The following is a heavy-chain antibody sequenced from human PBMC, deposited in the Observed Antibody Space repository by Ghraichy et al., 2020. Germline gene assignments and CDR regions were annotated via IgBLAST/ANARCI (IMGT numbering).Heavy chain of an antibody. V-gene: IGHV3-48*02. D-gene: IGHD4-17*01. CDR2: ISSSSTI. J-gene: IGHJ2*01. CDR3: AKDAAYGDSVYWYFDL. CDR1: GFTFSSYS. Sequence: GESLNISCAASGFTFSSYSMNWVRQAPGKGLEWVSFISSSSTIYYADSVKGRFTISRDNAKNSLYLQMNSLRDEDTAVYYCAKDAAYGDSVYWYFDLWGRGTLVTVSS.